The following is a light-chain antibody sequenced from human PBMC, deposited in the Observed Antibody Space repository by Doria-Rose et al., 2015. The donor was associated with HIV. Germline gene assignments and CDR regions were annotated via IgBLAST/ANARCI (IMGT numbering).Light chain of an antibody. Sequence: EIVLTQSPGTLSLSPGARATLSCSASQRVKCSYLDWYQQQPGQAPRLLIYDASTRATGIPDRFSGSGSGTDFTLTISRLEPEDVAVYYCQQYGTSRGTFGQGTRLEIK. J-gene: IGKJ5*01. CDR1: QRVKCSY. CDR3: QQYGTSRGT. CDR2: DAS. V-gene: IGKV3-20*01.